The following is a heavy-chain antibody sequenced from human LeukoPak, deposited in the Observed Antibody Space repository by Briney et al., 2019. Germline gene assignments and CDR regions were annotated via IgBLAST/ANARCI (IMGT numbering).Heavy chain of an antibody. D-gene: IGHD5-18*01. CDR1: GYTFTGYY. J-gene: IGHJ4*02. Sequence: ASVQVSCKASGYTFTGYYIHWVRQAPGQGLEWMGWIKPNSGDTNYAQKFQGRVTMTRDTSISTVYMELRSLRSDDTAVYYCARGDVDTAMEIDYWGQGTLVTVSS. CDR3: ARGDVDTAMEIDY. V-gene: IGHV1-2*02. CDR2: IKPNSGDT.